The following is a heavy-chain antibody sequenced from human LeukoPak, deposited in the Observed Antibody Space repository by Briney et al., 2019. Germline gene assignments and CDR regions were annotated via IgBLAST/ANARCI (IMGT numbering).Heavy chain of an antibody. CDR3: ARDRGDSFHHFDY. CDR2: ISYDGSNK. D-gene: IGHD3-10*01. CDR1: GFTFSSYA. V-gene: IGHV3-30*04. J-gene: IGHJ4*02. Sequence: PGRSLRLSCAASGFTFSSYAMHWVRQAPGKGLEWVAVISYDGSNKYYADSVKGRFTISRDNAKNSLYLQMNSLRAEDTALYYCARDRGDSFHHFDYWGQGTLVTVSS.